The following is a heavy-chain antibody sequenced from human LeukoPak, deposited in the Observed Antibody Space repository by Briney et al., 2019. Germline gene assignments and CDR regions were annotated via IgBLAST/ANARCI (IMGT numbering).Heavy chain of an antibody. J-gene: IGHJ6*02. CDR2: IFSRSESI. CDR1: GFNFGAYT. D-gene: IGHD3/OR15-3a*01. Sequence: GGSLRLSCAASGFNFGAYTINWVRQAPGKGLEWVSSIFSRSESILYADSVKGRFTISRGNAKNLLYMQMDSLRVEDTAVYYCARAKRETSTRPWTSGMDVWGQGTTVTVSS. V-gene: IGHV3-21*06. CDR3: ARAKRETSTRPWTSGMDV.